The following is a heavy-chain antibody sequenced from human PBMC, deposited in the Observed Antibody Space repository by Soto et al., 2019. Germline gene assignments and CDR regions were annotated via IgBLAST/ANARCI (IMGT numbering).Heavy chain of an antibody. J-gene: IGHJ3*02. V-gene: IGHV3-21*01. Sequence: EVPLVESGGGLVKPGGSLRLSCAASGFTFSSYSMNWVRQAPGKGLEWVSSISSSSSYIYYADSVKGRFTISRDNAKNSLYLQMNSLRAEDTAVYYCARDGLVDGLTRPYAFDIWGQGTMVTVSS. D-gene: IGHD6-6*01. CDR3: ARDGLVDGLTRPYAFDI. CDR2: ISSSSSYI. CDR1: GFTFSSYS.